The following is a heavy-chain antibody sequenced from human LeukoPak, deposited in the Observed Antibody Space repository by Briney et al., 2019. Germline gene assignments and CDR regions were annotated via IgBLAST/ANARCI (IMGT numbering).Heavy chain of an antibody. Sequence: SETPSLTCTVSGGSISSYYWSWIRQPPGKGLEWIGYIYYSGSTNYNPSLKSRVTISVDTSKNQFSLKLSSVTAADTAVYYCARLNITIFGVVIAIDYWGQGTLVTVSS. CDR3: ARLNITIFGVVIAIDY. J-gene: IGHJ4*02. CDR2: IYYSGST. V-gene: IGHV4-59*08. D-gene: IGHD3-3*01. CDR1: GGSISSYY.